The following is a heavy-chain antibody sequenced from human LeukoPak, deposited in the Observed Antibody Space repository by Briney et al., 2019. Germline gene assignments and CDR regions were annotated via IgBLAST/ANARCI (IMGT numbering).Heavy chain of an antibody. CDR1: GGSISSYY. CDR2: IYYSGST. Sequence: SETLSLTCTVSGGSISSYYWSWIRQPPGKGLEWIGYIYYSGSTNYNPSLKSRVTISVDTSKNQFSLKLSSVTAADTAVYYCARDSPSGSYDYWSQGTLVTVSS. CDR3: ARDSPSGSYDY. J-gene: IGHJ4*02. D-gene: IGHD1-26*01. V-gene: IGHV4-59*01.